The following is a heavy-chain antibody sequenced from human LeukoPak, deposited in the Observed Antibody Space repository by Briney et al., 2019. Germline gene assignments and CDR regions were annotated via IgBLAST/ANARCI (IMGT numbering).Heavy chain of an antibody. V-gene: IGHV1-2*02. J-gene: IGHJ4*02. Sequence: GASVKVSCKASGYTFTGYYMHWVRQAPGQGLEWMGWINPNSGGTNYAQKFQGRVTMTRDTSISTAYMELSRLRSDDTAVYYCARVLRFLEWLSSFDYWGQGTLVTVSS. CDR3: ARVLRFLEWLSSFDY. D-gene: IGHD3-3*01. CDR1: GYTFTGYY. CDR2: INPNSGGT.